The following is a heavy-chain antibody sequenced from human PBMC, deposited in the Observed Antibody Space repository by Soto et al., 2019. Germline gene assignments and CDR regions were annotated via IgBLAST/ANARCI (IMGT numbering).Heavy chain of an antibody. CDR1: GLTFSNCA. V-gene: IGHV3-23*01. D-gene: IGHD1-7*01. J-gene: IGHJ4*02. CDR3: AKNQERELPRVIDF. Sequence: GSLRLSCATSGLTFSNCAMSWVRQAPGGGLEWVSSMSGSSSTTYYADSVRGRFTISRDRSKNTLYLQMSSLRAEDTALYYCAKNQERELPRVIDFWGQGTLVTVSS. CDR2: MSGSSSTT.